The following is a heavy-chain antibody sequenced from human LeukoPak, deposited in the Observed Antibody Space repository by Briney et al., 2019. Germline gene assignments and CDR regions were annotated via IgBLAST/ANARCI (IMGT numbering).Heavy chain of an antibody. CDR1: GFTFSSYS. V-gene: IGHV3-21*01. CDR2: MSVGSGLI. Sequence: GWSLRLSCAASGFTFSSYSMNWIRQAPGKGLEWVSSMSVGSGLIYYAESVKGRFTVSRDNAKKSLYLQMNSLRAEDTAVYYCAREFEGTASGAGYWGEGTLVTVSS. D-gene: IGHD1-26*01. J-gene: IGHJ4*02. CDR3: AREFEGTASGAGY.